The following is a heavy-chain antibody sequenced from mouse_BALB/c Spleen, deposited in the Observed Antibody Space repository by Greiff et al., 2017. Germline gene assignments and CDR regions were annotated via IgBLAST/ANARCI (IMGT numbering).Heavy chain of an antibody. CDR1: GYSFTGYY. J-gene: IGHJ4*01. V-gene: IGHV1S34*01. Sequence: LVKTGASVKISCKASGYSFTGYYMHWVKQSHGKSLEWIGYISCYNGATSYNQKFKGKATFTVDTSSSTAHMQFNSLTSEDSAVYYCARGGTVVATNAMDYWGQGTSVTVSS. D-gene: IGHD1-1*01. CDR2: ISCYNGAT. CDR3: ARGGTVVATNAMDY.